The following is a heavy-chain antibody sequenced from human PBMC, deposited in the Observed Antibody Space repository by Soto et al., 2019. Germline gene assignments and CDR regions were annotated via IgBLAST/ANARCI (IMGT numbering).Heavy chain of an antibody. D-gene: IGHD3-3*01. CDR3: ARINLWNGIKLFDY. CDR1: GGSINSGSYY. V-gene: IGHV4-39*01. Sequence: SETLSLTCTVSGGSINSGSYYWGWIRQPPGKGLEWIGSVYYSGTSYQSPSLKSRVTISVDTSKNQFSLKLRSVTATDTAVYYCARINLWNGIKLFDYWGQGTLVTVSS. CDR2: VYYSGTS. J-gene: IGHJ4*02.